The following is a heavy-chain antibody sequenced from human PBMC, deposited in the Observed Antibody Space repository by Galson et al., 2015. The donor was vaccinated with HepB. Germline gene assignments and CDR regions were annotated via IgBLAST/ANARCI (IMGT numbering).Heavy chain of an antibody. CDR1: GIIFSSYA. CDR2: IIGSGGTT. V-gene: IGHV3-23*01. CDR3: AKRRGRMFQFSNHYSYYPMDV. D-gene: IGHD3-10*02. J-gene: IGHJ6*02. Sequence: SLRLSCAASGIIFSSYAMSWVRQAPGKGLEWVSGIIGSGGTTYYADSVKGRFTISRDNSKSTLFLQMTSVRAEDTAVYYCAKRRGRMFQFSNHYSYYPMDVWGQGTTVTVSS.